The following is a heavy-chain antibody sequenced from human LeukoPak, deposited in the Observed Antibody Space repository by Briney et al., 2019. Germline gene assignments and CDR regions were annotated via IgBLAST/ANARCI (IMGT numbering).Heavy chain of an antibody. CDR1: GFTFSSYW. CDR2: IKQDGSEK. Sequence: PGGSLRLSCAASGFTFSSYWMSWVRQAPGKGLEWVANIKQDGSEKYYVDSVKGRFTISRDNAKNSLYLQMNSLRAEDTAVYYCVCDQAAGITTYFDYWGQGTLVTVSS. J-gene: IGHJ4*02. V-gene: IGHV3-7*01. D-gene: IGHD6-13*01. CDR3: VCDQAAGITTYFDY.